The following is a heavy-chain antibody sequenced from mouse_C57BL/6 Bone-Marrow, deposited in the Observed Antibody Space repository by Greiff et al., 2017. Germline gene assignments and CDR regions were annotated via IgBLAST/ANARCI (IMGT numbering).Heavy chain of an antibody. D-gene: IGHD2-12*01. CDR1: GYTFTSYW. Sequence: QVQLQQPGAELVKPGASVKLSCKASGYTFTSYWMHWVKQRPGQGLEWIGMIHPNSGSTNYNEKFKSKATLTVDKSSSTAYMQLSILTSEDSAVYYCARGTIPAPYWGQGTLVTVSA. CDR2: IHPNSGST. J-gene: IGHJ3*01. CDR3: ARGTIPAPY. V-gene: IGHV1-64*01.